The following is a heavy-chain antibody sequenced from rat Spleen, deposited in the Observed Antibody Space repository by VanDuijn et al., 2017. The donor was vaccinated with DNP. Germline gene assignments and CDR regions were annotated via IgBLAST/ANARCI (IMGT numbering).Heavy chain of an antibody. D-gene: IGHD1-2*01. Sequence: EVQLVESGGDLVQPGGSLKLSCVASGFTFNNYWMTWIRQVPGKGLEWIASITSSGGNTFYPDSVKGRFTISRDNAKNTLYLQMNSLRSEDTATYYCARDPGDYSSHSFDYWAQGVMVTVSS. CDR1: GFTFNNYW. CDR3: ARDPGDYSSHSFDY. J-gene: IGHJ2*01. V-gene: IGHV5-31*01. CDR2: ITSSGGNT.